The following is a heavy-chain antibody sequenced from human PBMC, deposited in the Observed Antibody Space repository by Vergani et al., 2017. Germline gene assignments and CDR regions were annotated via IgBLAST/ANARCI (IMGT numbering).Heavy chain of an antibody. Sequence: QVQLVQSGAEVKKPGSSVKVSCKASGGTFSSYAISWVRQAPGQGLEWMGGIIPIFGTANYAQKFQGRVTITADESTSTAYMELSSLRSEDTAVYYCAGNNRDCSSTSCYAYYFDYWGEGTLVTVSS. CDR2: IIPIFGTA. D-gene: IGHD2-2*01. CDR1: GGTFSSYA. J-gene: IGHJ4*02. CDR3: AGNNRDCSSTSCYAYYFDY. V-gene: IGHV1-69*01.